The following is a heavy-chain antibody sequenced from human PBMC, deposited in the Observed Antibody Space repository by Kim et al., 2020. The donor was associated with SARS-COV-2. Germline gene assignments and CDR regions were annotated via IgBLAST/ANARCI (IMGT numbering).Heavy chain of an antibody. CDR3: AKDYRGSSSCLDY. Sequence: GGSLRLSCAASGFTFSSYAMHWVRQAPGKGLEWVAVIWYDGSNKYYADSVKGRFTISRDNSKNTLYLQMNSLRAEDTAVYYCAKDYRGSSSCLDYWGQGTLVTVSS. V-gene: IGHV3-33*06. CDR2: IWYDGSNK. J-gene: IGHJ4*02. D-gene: IGHD6-13*01. CDR1: GFTFSSYA.